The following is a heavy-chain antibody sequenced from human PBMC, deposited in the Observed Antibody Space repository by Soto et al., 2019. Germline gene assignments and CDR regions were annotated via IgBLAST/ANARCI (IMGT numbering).Heavy chain of an antibody. J-gene: IGHJ4*02. CDR2: IWYDGSNK. Sequence: QVQLVESGGGVVQPGRSLRLSCAASGFTFSSYGMHWVRQAPGKGLEWVAVIWYDGSNKYYADSVKGRFTISRDNSKNTLYLQMNSLRAEDTAVYYCARDPLWVGEPFDYWGQGTLVTVSS. D-gene: IGHD3-10*01. CDR1: GFTFSSYG. V-gene: IGHV3-33*01. CDR3: ARDPLWVGEPFDY.